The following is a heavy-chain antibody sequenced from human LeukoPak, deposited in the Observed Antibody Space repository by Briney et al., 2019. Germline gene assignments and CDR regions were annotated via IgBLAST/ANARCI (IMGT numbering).Heavy chain of an antibody. CDR1: GFAFRNYY. CDR2: ISNSGTII. CDR3: ARDFFDSSGHYYDAY. J-gene: IGHJ4*02. D-gene: IGHD6-19*01. Sequence: GGSLRLSCAASGFAFRNYYMDWIRQAPGKGLEWVAYISNSGTIIYYAESVKGRFTISRDNAKNSLYLQMNSLTAEDTAVYYCARDFFDSSGHYYDAYWGQGTLVTVSS. V-gene: IGHV3-11*04.